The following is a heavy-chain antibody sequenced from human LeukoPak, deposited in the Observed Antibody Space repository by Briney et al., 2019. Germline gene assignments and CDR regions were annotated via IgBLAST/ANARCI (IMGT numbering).Heavy chain of an antibody. J-gene: IGHJ4*02. CDR3: ARDLLGFGELLTPDY. CDR2: INPSGGST. V-gene: IGHV1-46*01. Sequence: ASVKVSRKASGYTFTSYYMHWVRQAPGQGLEWMGIINPSGGSTSYAQKFQGRVTMTRDTSTSTVYMELSSLRSEDTAVYYCARDLLGFGELLTPDYWGQGTLVTVSS. D-gene: IGHD3-10*01. CDR1: GYTFTSYY.